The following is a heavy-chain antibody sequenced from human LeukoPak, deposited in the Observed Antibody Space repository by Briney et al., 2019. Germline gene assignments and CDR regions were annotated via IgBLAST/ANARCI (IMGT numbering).Heavy chain of an antibody. Sequence: SETLSLTCTVSGGSISSYYWSWIRQPAGKGLEWIGRIYTSGSTNYNPSLKSRVTMPVDTSKNQFSLKLSSVTAADTAVYYCASGRKSGYPSFGGMDVWGQGTTVTVSS. CDR3: ASGRKSGYPSFGGMDV. J-gene: IGHJ6*02. D-gene: IGHD5-12*01. CDR1: GGSISSYY. V-gene: IGHV4-4*07. CDR2: IYTSGST.